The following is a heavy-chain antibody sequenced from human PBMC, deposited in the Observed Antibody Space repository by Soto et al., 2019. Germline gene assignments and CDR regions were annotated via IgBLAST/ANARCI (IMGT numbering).Heavy chain of an antibody. CDR2: IKQDGSEK. Sequence: GGSLRLSCAASGFTFSNAWMNWVRQAPGKGLEWVASIKQDGSEKYYVDSVKGRFTISRDNAKNSLYLQVNSLRAEDTAVYYCARDLSDWGQGTLVTVSS. V-gene: IGHV3-7*01. J-gene: IGHJ4*02. CDR1: GFTFSNAW. CDR3: ARDLSD.